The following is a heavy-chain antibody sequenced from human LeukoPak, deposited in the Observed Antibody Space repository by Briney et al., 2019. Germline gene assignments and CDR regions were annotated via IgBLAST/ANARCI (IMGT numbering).Heavy chain of an antibody. Sequence: GGSLRLSCAASGFTFSSYAMHWVRQAPGKGLEWVAVVADDEKTIFYADSLKGRFTVSRDNSKNTVYLQMNSLRDEDTAVYYCTREKQKGGTPFDYWGQGSLVTVSS. J-gene: IGHJ4*02. CDR1: GFTFSSYA. CDR2: VADDEKTI. D-gene: IGHD1-26*01. CDR3: TREKQKGGTPFDY. V-gene: IGHV3-30*04.